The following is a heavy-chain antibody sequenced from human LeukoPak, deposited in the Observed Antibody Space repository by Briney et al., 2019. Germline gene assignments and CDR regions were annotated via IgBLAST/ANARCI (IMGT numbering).Heavy chain of an antibody. D-gene: IGHD2/OR15-2a*01. V-gene: IGHV3-7*04. CDR2: IKYDGREK. CDR3: ARAQYYSRDY. CDR1: GFTFSSYE. J-gene: IGHJ4*02. Sequence: PGGSLRLSCAASGFTFSSYEMNWVRQAPGKGLEWVASIKYDGREKYYVDSVKGRFTISRDNAKNSLYLEMNSPRAEDTAVYYCARAQYYSRDYWGQGTLVIVSS.